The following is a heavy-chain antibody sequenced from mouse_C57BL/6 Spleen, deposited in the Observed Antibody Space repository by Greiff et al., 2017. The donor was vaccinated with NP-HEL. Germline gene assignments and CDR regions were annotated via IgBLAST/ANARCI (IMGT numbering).Heavy chain of an antibody. CDR2: IHPNSGSS. CDR3: ASDEGY. J-gene: IGHJ2*01. V-gene: IGHV1-64*01. CDR1: GYTFTNYW. Sequence: VKLQQPGAELVKPGASVKLSCKAFGYTFTNYWMHWVKQRPGQGLEWIGMIHPNSGSSNYNENFKSKATLTVDKSSSTAYMQLSSLTSEDSAVYYCASDEGYWGQGTTLTVSS.